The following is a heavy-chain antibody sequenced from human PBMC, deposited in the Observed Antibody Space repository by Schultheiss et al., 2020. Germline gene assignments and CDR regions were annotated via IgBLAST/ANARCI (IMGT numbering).Heavy chain of an antibody. D-gene: IGHD6-6*01. CDR2: INHSGST. Sequence: SETLSLTCAVYGGSFSGYYWSWIRQPPGKGLEWIGEINHSGSTNYNPSLKSRVTISVDTSKNQFSLKLSSVTAEDTAVYYCARSRPAARPYYYYGMDVWGQGTTVTVSS. V-gene: IGHV4-34*01. J-gene: IGHJ6*02. CDR3: ARSRPAARPYYYYGMDV. CDR1: GGSFSGYY.